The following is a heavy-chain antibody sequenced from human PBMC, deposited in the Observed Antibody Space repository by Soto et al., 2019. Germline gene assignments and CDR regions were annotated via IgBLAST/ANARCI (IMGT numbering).Heavy chain of an antibody. Sequence: SETLSLTCAVYGGSFSGYYWSWIRQPPGKGLEWIGEINHSGSTNYNPSLKSLVTISVDTSKNQFSLKLSSGTAADTAVYYCARGLTIFGVVIISGNWFDPWGQGTLVTVSS. D-gene: IGHD3-3*01. J-gene: IGHJ5*02. CDR2: INHSGST. CDR1: GGSFSGYY. V-gene: IGHV4-34*01. CDR3: ARGLTIFGVVIISGNWFDP.